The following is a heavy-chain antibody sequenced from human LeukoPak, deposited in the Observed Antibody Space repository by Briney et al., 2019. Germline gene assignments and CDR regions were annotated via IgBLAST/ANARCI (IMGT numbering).Heavy chain of an antibody. Sequence: SVKVSCKASGYTFTSYGISWVRQARGQGLEWMGGIIPIFGTANYAQKFQGRVTITTDESTSTAYMELSSLRSEDTAVYYCARVGDGHNSNWFDPWGQGTLVTVSS. J-gene: IGHJ5*02. CDR1: GYTFTSYG. CDR2: IIPIFGTA. D-gene: IGHD5-24*01. V-gene: IGHV1-69*05. CDR3: ARVGDGHNSNWFDP.